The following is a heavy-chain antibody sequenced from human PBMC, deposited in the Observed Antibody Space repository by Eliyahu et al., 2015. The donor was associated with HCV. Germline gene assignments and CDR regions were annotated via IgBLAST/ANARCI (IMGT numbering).Heavy chain of an antibody. Sequence: EVQLVESGGGLVQPGRSLRLSCXASGFTFDDYAMHWVRQAPGKGLEWVSGISWNSGTIGYADSVKGRFTISRDNAKNSLYLQMNSLRAEDTALYYCAKGGGDLHYYYGMDVWGQGTTVTVSS. CDR1: GFTFDDYA. CDR3: AKGGGDLHYYYGMDV. V-gene: IGHV3-9*01. CDR2: ISWNSGTI. J-gene: IGHJ6*02. D-gene: IGHD2-21*02.